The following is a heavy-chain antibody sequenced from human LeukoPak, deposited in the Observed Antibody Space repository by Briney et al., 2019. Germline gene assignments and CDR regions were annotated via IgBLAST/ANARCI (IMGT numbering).Heavy chain of an antibody. Sequence: PGGSLRLSCAASGFTFSDSWMSWVRQAPGKGLEWVANMNQDGSEKDYVDSVKGRFTISRDNAKNSLYLQMNSLRAEDTAVYFCARDRADYFDYWGQGTLVTVSS. CDR3: ARDRADYFDY. V-gene: IGHV3-7*01. J-gene: IGHJ4*02. CDR2: MNQDGSEK. CDR1: GFTFSDSW.